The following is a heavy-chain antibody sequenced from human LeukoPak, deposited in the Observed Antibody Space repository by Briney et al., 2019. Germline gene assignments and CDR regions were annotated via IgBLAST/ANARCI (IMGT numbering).Heavy chain of an antibody. D-gene: IGHD3-10*01. J-gene: IGHJ6*04. CDR1: GGTFSSYA. V-gene: IGHV1-69*13. Sequence: GASAKVSCKASGGTFSSYAISWVRQAPGQGLEWMGGIIPIFGTANYAQKFQGRVTITADESASTAYMELSSLRSEDTVVYYCARGAIGSGNHRDYYYYGMDVWGKRTTVTVSS. CDR3: ARGAIGSGNHRDYYYYGMDV. CDR2: IIPIFGTA.